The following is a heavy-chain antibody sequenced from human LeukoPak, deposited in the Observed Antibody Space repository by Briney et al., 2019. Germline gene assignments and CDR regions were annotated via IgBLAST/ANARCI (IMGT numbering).Heavy chain of an antibody. D-gene: IGHD3-3*01. Sequence: SETLSLTCTASDDSISRDFWTWIRQPPGKGLEWIGYISYSGSTNYNPSLRSRVAISEDTSRNQFSLRLNSVTAADTAVYYCARHIPVIWSSGYYYGMDVWGQGTTVTVSS. CDR1: DDSISRDF. V-gene: IGHV4-59*08. CDR2: ISYSGST. J-gene: IGHJ6*02. CDR3: ARHIPVIWSSGYYYGMDV.